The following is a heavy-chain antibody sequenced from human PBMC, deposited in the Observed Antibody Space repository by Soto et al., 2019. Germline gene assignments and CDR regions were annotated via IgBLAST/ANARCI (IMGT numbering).Heavy chain of an antibody. V-gene: IGHV3-33*01. CDR3: ARDFMGYCSGGSCYLVWYFDL. J-gene: IGHJ2*01. CDR2: IWYDGSNK. CDR1: GFTFSSYG. Sequence: QVQLVESGGGVVQPGRSLRLSCAASGFTFSSYGMHWVRQAPGKGLEWVAVIWYDGSNKYYADSVKGRFTISRDNSKNTLYLQMNSLRAEDTAVYYCARDFMGYCSGGSCYLVWYFDLWGRGTLVTVSS. D-gene: IGHD2-15*01.